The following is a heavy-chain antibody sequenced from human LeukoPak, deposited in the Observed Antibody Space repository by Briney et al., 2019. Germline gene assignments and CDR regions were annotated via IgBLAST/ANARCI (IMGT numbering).Heavy chain of an antibody. V-gene: IGHV3-30*02. CDR1: GFTFSSYG. Sequence: PGGSLRLSCAASGFTFSSYGMLWVRQAPGKGLEWVAFIRYDGSNKYYADSVKGRFTISRDNSKNTLYLQMNSLRAEDTAVYYCAKDMDYGYFDYWGQGTLVTVSS. CDR3: AKDMDYGYFDY. CDR2: IRYDGSNK. D-gene: IGHD4/OR15-4a*01. J-gene: IGHJ4*02.